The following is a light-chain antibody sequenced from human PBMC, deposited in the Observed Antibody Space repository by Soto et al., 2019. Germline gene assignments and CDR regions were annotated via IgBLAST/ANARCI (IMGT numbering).Light chain of an antibody. Sequence: EIVLTQSPATLSLSPGERATLSCRASQSVSSNYLAWYQHRPGQAPRLLIYDASTRATGIPDRFSGSGSGTDFTLTISRLEPEDFAVYYCQQYNNWPRTFGQGTKVDIK. V-gene: IGKV3D-20*02. CDR2: DAS. CDR3: QQYNNWPRT. CDR1: QSVSSNY. J-gene: IGKJ1*01.